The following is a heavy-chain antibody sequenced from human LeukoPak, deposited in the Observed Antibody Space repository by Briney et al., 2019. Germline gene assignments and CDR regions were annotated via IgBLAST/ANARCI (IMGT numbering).Heavy chain of an antibody. V-gene: IGHV3-23*01. Sequence: PGGSLRLSCAASGFTFSSYAMSWVRQAPGKGLEWVSAISGSGGSTYYADSVKGRFTISRDNSKNTLYLQMNSLRAEDTAVYYCAKDRSHSGSYPSFDYWGQGTLVTVSS. D-gene: IGHD1-26*01. CDR1: GFTFSSYA. J-gene: IGHJ4*02. CDR3: AKDRSHSGSYPSFDY. CDR2: ISGSGGST.